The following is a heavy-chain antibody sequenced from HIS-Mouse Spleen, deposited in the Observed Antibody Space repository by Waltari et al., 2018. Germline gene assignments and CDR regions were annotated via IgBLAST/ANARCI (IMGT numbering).Heavy chain of an antibody. CDR1: VVPLSSSSYY. D-gene: IGHD6-13*01. CDR2: IYYRGST. CDR3: AREIPYSSSWYDWYFDL. V-gene: IGHV4-39*07. Sequence: QLQLQESGPGLVKPSVTLSLTCPVSVVPLSSSSYYRVWIRPPPGKGLEWIGSIYYRGSTYYNPSLKSRVTISVDTSKNQFSLKLSSVTAADTAVYYCAREIPYSSSWYDWYFDLWGRGTLVTVSS. J-gene: IGHJ2*01.